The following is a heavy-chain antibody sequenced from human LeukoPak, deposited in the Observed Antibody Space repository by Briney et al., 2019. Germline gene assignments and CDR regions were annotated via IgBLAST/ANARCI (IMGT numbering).Heavy chain of an antibody. V-gene: IGHV3-23*01. CDR3: AKGDYSNYVRSYFDY. D-gene: IGHD4-11*01. J-gene: IGHJ4*02. CDR1: GFTFSSYA. CDR2: ISGSGGST. Sequence: GGSLRLSCAASGFTFSSYAMSWVRQAPGKGLEWVSSISGSGGSTYYADSVKGRFTISRDNSKNTLYLQMNSLRAEDTAVYYCAKGDYSNYVRSYFDYWGQGTLVTVSS.